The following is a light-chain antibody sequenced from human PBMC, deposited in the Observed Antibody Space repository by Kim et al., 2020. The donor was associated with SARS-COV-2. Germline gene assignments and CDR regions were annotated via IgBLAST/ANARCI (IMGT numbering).Light chain of an antibody. J-gene: IGLJ2*01. V-gene: IGLV2-14*03. Sequence: QSITISCTGTSSDVGGFHYVSWYQQHPGKVPKRMIYDVSKRPSGVSHRFSSSKSGNTASLTISGLQAEDEADYYCSSYTTSNTYVIFGGGTQLTVL. CDR1: SSDVGGFHY. CDR2: DVS. CDR3: SSYTTSNTYVI.